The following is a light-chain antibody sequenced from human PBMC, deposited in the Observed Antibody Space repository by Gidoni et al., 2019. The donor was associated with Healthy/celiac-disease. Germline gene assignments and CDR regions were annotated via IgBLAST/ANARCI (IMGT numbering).Light chain of an antibody. CDR1: SSDVGGYNY. V-gene: IGLV2-14*01. J-gene: IGLJ2*01. CDR2: EVS. Sequence: QSALTQPASVSGSPGHSITIYCTGTSSDVGGYNYVSWYQQHPGKAPKLMIYEVSNRPSGVSNRFSGSKSGNTASLTISGLQAEDEADYYCSSYTSSSTSVVFGGGTKLTVL. CDR3: SSYTSSSTSVV.